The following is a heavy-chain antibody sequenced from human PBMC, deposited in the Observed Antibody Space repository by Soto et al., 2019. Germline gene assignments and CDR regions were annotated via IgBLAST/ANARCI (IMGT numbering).Heavy chain of an antibody. CDR3: ARGGSGDRSASLFDY. CDR2: IYYSGST. J-gene: IGHJ4*02. D-gene: IGHD2-21*01. V-gene: IGHV4-59*01. Sequence: PSETLSLTCSVSGDSISSSYWSWIRQPPGKGLEWIGYIYYSGSTNYNPSLKSRVTISVDTSKNQFSLKLSSVTAADTAVYYCARGGSGDRSASLFDYWGQGTLVTVSS. CDR1: GDSISSSY.